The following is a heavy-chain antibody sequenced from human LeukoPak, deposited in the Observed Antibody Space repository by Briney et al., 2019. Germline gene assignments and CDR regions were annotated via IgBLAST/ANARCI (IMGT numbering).Heavy chain of an antibody. CDR2: ISGSGGST. J-gene: IGHJ4*02. V-gene: IGHV3-23*01. Sequence: GGSLRLSCAASGFTFSSYAMSWVRQAPGKGLEWVSAISGSGGSTYYADSVKGRFTISRDNSKNTLYLQMNSLRAEDTAVYYCARDPTYYYGSGSYYTLDYWGQGTLVTVSS. CDR1: GFTFSSYA. CDR3: ARDPTYYYGSGSYYTLDY. D-gene: IGHD3-10*01.